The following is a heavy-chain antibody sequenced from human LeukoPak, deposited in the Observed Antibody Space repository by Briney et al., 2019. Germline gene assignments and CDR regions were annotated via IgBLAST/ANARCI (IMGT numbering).Heavy chain of an antibody. CDR1: GFTFSSYA. V-gene: IGHV3-30*14. Sequence: GGSLRLSCEASGFTFSSYAVHWVRQAPGKGLEWVTLISYDGSKQHFADSVKGRCTISRDNSKNTLYLQMNSLRVEDTAVYFCARGLSLSGYLDAFDIWGQGTMVTVSS. J-gene: IGHJ3*02. D-gene: IGHD3-22*01. CDR2: ISYDGSKQ. CDR3: ARGLSLSGYLDAFDI.